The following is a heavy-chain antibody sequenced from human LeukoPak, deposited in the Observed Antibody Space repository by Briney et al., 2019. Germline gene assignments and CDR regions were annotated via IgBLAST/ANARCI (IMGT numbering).Heavy chain of an antibody. V-gene: IGHV7-4-1*02. CDR1: GYTFTSYG. CDR3: FAAGTTYYYYYMDV. J-gene: IGHJ6*03. Sequence: ASVKVSCKASGYTFTSYGISWVRQAPGQGLEWMGWINTNTGNPTYAQGFPGRFVFSLDTSVSTAYLQISSLKAEDTAVYYCFAAGTTYYYYYMDVWGKGTTVTVSS. CDR2: INTNTGNP. D-gene: IGHD6-13*01.